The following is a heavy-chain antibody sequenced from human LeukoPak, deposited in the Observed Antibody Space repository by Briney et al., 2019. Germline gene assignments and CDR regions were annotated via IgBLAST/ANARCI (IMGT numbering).Heavy chain of an antibody. CDR1: GGSFSGYY. J-gene: IGHJ3*02. CDR3: ARDTVGATFPGAFDI. Sequence: SETLSLTCAVYGGSFSGYYWRWIRPPPGKGLTWIGEINHSGSTNYKPSLKSRVTISVDTSKNQVSLKLSSLTAADTAVYYCARDTVGATFPGAFDIWGQGTMVTVSS. V-gene: IGHV4-34*01. D-gene: IGHD1-26*01. CDR2: INHSGST.